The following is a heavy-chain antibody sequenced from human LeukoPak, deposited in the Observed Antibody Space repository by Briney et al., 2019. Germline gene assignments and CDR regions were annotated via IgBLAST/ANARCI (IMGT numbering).Heavy chain of an antibody. CDR3: AKDLYGSGSYEIRLFDY. J-gene: IGHJ4*02. CDR2: VRFDGSNK. CDR1: GLTFSSYV. Sequence: GGSLRLSCAASGLTFSSYVMHWVRRPPPKGVEGVAFVRFDGSNKFYADSVKGRFTIYRDNSKNTLYLQMHSLRAEDTAVYYCAKDLYGSGSYEIRLFDYWGEGTLVTVSS. D-gene: IGHD3-10*01. V-gene: IGHV3-30*02.